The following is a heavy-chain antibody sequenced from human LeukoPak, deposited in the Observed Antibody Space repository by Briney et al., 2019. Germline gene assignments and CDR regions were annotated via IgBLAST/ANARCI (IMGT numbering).Heavy chain of an antibody. J-gene: IGHJ4*02. D-gene: IGHD2-2*01. CDR3: AKAKYQLPHDY. CDR2: ISYDGSNK. V-gene: IGHV3-30-3*01. Sequence: PGGSLRLSCAASGFTFSSYAMHWVRQAPGKGLEWVAVISYDGSNKYYADSVKGRFTISRDNSKNTLYLQMNSLRTEDTAVYYCAKAKYQLPHDYWGQGTLATVSS. CDR1: GFTFSSYA.